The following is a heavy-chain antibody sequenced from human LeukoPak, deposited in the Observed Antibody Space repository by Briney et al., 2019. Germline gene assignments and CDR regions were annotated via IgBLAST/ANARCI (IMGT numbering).Heavy chain of an antibody. CDR3: ARVLWFGEYNWFDP. CDR1: GFTFSSYW. CDR2: INSDGSTT. J-gene: IGHJ5*02. Sequence: GGSLRLSCAASGFTFSSYWMHWVRQAPGKGLVWVSCINSDGSTTSYADSVKGRFTISRDNAKKTLYLQMNSLRAEDTAVYYCARVLWFGEYNWFDPWGQGTLVTVSS. V-gene: IGHV3-74*01. D-gene: IGHD3-10*01.